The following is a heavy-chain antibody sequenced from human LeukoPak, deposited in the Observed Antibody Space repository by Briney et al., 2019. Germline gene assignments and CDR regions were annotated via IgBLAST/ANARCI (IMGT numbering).Heavy chain of an antibody. Sequence: PGGSLRLSCATSGFPFSDFSMTWVRQAPGNGLEWISTTNSGGSTTDYAESVKGRFIISRDNSKNTLYLQMSSLRVEDTAIYYCAKQSYARSLGEGGPGTLVTVSS. V-gene: IGHV3-23*01. CDR2: TNSGGSTT. D-gene: IGHD2-8*01. J-gene: IGHJ4*02. CDR3: AKQSYARSLGE. CDR1: GFPFSDFS.